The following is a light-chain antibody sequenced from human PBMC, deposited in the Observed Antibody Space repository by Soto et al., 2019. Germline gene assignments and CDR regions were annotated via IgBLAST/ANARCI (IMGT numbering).Light chain of an antibody. Sequence: DIVLTQSPDSLAVSLGERATINCKSSQSVLFSSSNKNYLAWYQQKAGQPPKLLIYWASTRESGVPDRFSGSGSGTDFTLTISSLQAEDVAVYFCQQYYSIQFTFGPGTKVDLK. CDR2: WAS. J-gene: IGKJ3*01. V-gene: IGKV4-1*01. CDR1: QSVLFSSSNKNY. CDR3: QQYYSIQFT.